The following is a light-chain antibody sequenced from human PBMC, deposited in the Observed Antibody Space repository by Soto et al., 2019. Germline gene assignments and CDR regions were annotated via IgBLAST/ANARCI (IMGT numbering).Light chain of an antibody. V-gene: IGKV1-5*01. CDR1: ESISTW. CDR3: QQNHILPRT. CDR2: DAS. J-gene: IGKJ1*01. Sequence: DIQMTQSPSTLSASIGDRVTITCRASESISTWLAWYQHKPGKAPKVLIYDASSLESGVPSRFSGSGSGTEFTLTISSLQPDDFATYFCQQNHILPRTFAQGTKVDIK.